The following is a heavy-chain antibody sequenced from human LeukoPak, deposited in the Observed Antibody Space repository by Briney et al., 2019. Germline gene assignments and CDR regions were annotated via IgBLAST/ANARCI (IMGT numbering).Heavy chain of an antibody. Sequence: GGSLRLSCAASGFTFSSYGMHWVRQAPGKGLEWVAVISYDGSNKYYADSMKGRLTISRDNSKNTLYLQMNSLRAEDTAVYYCASPLIAVAGSSRNYFDYWGQGTLVTVSS. D-gene: IGHD6-19*01. V-gene: IGHV3-30*03. CDR3: ASPLIAVAGSSRNYFDY. J-gene: IGHJ4*02. CDR1: GFTFSSYG. CDR2: ISYDGSNK.